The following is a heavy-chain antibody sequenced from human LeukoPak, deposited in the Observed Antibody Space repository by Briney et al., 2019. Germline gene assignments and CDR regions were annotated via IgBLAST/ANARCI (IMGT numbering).Heavy chain of an antibody. CDR2: INPNSGGT. CDR3: ARVRTGTTVYMDV. J-gene: IGHJ6*03. V-gene: IGHV1-2*02. Sequence: GASVKVSCKASGYTFTGYYMHWVRQAPGQGLEWMGWINPNSGGTNYAQKCQGRVTKTRDTSISTAYMELSRLRSDDTAVYYCARVRTGTTVYMDVWGKGTTVTVSS. D-gene: IGHD1-7*01. CDR1: GYTFTGYY.